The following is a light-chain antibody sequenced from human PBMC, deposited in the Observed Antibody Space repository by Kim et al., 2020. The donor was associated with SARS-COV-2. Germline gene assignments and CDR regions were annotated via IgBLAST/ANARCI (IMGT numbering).Light chain of an antibody. V-gene: IGLV3-1*01. Sequence: VSPGKTASITCSGDKLGDKYACWYQQKPGQSPVLVIYQDSKRPSGIPERFSGSNSGNTATLTISGTQAMDEADYYCQAWDSSVVFGGGTQLTVL. CDR1: KLGDKY. CDR2: QDS. J-gene: IGLJ2*01. CDR3: QAWDSSVV.